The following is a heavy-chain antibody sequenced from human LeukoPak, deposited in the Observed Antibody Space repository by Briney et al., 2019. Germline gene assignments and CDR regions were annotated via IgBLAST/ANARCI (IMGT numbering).Heavy chain of an antibody. Sequence: PGGSLRLSCAASGFIFTRDAMSRVPPAPGKGVGWGSDIIDNGGGTFYIDSVKGRFTVPRDNSKNTLYMQMNSLRGGDTAVYYCAKKLGRSPGDFFDYWGQGTLVTVSS. J-gene: IGHJ4*02. V-gene: IGHV3-23*01. CDR3: AKKLGRSPGDFFDY. D-gene: IGHD3-10*01. CDR2: IIDNGGGT. CDR1: GFIFTRDA.